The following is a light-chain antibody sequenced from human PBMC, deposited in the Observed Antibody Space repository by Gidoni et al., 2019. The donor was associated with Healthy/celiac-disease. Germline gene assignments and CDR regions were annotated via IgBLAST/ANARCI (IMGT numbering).Light chain of an antibody. J-gene: IGKJ5*01. V-gene: IGKV1-39*01. CDR2: AAS. CDR1: QSISSY. Sequence: TITCRASQSISSYLNWYQQKPRKAPKLLIYAASSLQSGVPSRFSGSGSGTDFTLTISSLQPEDFATYYCQQSYSTITFGQGTRLEIK. CDR3: QQSYSTIT.